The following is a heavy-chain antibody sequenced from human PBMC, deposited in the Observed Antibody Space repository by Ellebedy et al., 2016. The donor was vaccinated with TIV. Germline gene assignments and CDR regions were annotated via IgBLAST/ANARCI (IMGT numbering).Heavy chain of an antibody. CDR1: GYTFTSYG. J-gene: IGHJ5*02. D-gene: IGHD3-9*01. V-gene: IGHV1-18*01. CDR2: ISVYNGNT. CDR3: ARVAGRYWFDP. Sequence: AASVTVSCKASGYTFTSYGISWARQAPGQGLEWMGWISVYNGNTNYAQKLQCRVTMTTATSTSTAYMELRSLRSDDTAVYYSARVAGRYWFDPWGQGTLVTVSS.